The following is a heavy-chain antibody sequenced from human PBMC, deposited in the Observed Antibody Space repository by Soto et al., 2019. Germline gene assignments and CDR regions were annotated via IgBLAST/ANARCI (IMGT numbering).Heavy chain of an antibody. D-gene: IGHD2-8*02. V-gene: IGHV3-21*02. CDR1: GFTFSVYT. CDR2: ISDDSSTM. J-gene: IGHJ6*02. Sequence: EELLVESGGGLVKGGGSVRLSCVASGFTFSVYTMMWDRQAPGKGLEWVAAISDDSSTMRYADILKGRFSISRDNAKNSLFLEMNSLRVEDTAMYYCVKEAEICTGSCYKNGLDVWGQGTTVTVSS. CDR3: VKEAEICTGSCYKNGLDV.